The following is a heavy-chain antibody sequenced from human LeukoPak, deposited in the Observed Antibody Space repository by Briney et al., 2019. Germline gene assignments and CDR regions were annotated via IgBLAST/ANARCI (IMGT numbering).Heavy chain of an antibody. V-gene: IGHV2-5*02. CDR2: IYWDDDK. J-gene: IGHJ4*02. CDR1: GFSLSTSGVG. D-gene: IGHD6-19*01. CDR3: ARRITVTDFDY. Sequence: SGPTLVKPTQTLTLTCTFSGFSLSTSGVGVGWIRQPPGKALEWLALIYWDDDKRYSPSLKSRLTITKDTSKNQVVLTIANMDPVDTATYYCARRITVTDFDYWGQGTLVTVSS.